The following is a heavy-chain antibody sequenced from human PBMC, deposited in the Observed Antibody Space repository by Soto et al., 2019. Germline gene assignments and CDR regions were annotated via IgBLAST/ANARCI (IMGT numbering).Heavy chain of an antibody. CDR3: ARHDDWFDP. J-gene: IGHJ5*02. V-gene: IGHV4-39*01. CDR1: GDSMTSPPYY. CDR2: VYYSGAT. Sequence: ETLSLTCNVSGDSMTSPPYYWGWIRQPPGKGLEWIGTVYYSGATYYNPSLRGRLTVSADTSKNYFSLRLTSVTAADTAVYHCARHDDWFDPWGQGILVTVSS.